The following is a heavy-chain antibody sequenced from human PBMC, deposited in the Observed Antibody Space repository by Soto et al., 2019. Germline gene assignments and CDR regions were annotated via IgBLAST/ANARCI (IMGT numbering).Heavy chain of an antibody. Sequence: LSLTCAVSGYSISSSNWCGWIRQPPGKGLEWIGYIYYSGSTYYNPSLKSRVTMSVDTSKNQFSLKLSSVTAVDTAVYYCARGSSWYRDNWLDPWGQGTLVTVSS. J-gene: IGHJ5*02. CDR2: IYYSGST. V-gene: IGHV4-28*03. D-gene: IGHD6-13*01. CDR1: GYSISSSNW. CDR3: ARGSSWYRDNWLDP.